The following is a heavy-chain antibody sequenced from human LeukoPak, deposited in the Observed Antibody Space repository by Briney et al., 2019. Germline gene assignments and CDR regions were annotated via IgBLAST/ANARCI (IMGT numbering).Heavy chain of an antibody. CDR1: RGSINSHY. CDR2: IYYSGTT. CDR3: ALLGYSSSWNNF. D-gene: IGHD2-2*01. Sequence: PSETLSLTCTASRGSINSHYWSWMRQPPGKGPEWIGYIYYSGTTSYNPSLKSRVTISADTSKNQFSLNLTSVITADTGVYYCALLGYSSSWNNFWGQGTLVTVSS. J-gene: IGHJ4*02. V-gene: IGHV4-59*11.